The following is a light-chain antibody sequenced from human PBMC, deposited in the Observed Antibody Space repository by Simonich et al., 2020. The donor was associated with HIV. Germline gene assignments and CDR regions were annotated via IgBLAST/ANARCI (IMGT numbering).Light chain of an antibody. CDR2: KDS. V-gene: IGLV3-1*01. J-gene: IGLJ3*02. CDR3: QAWDGSFWV. Sequence: SYELTQPPSVSVSPGQTASITCSGDKLGNKYACWYQQMPGQSPVLVIYKDSKRPSGIPERFSGSNSGNTATLTISGTQAMDEADYYCQAWDGSFWVFGGGTKLTVL. CDR1: KLGNKY.